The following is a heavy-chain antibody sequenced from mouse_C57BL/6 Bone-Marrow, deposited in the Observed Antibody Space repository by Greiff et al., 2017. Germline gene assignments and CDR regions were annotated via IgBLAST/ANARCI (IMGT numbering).Heavy chain of an antibody. V-gene: IGHV1-81*01. J-gene: IGHJ3*01. CDR1: GYTFTSYG. Sequence: QVQLQQSGAELARPGASVKLSCKASGYTFTSYGISWVKQRTGQGLEWIGEIYPRSGNTYYNEKFKGKATLTADKSSSTAYMELRSLTSEDSAVYFCARDYYDVFAYWGQGTLVTVSA. CDR2: IYPRSGNT. D-gene: IGHD1-1*01. CDR3: ARDYYDVFAY.